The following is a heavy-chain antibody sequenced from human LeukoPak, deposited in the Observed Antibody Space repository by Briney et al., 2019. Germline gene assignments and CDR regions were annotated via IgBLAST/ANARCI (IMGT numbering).Heavy chain of an antibody. CDR2: ISYDGSNK. CDR3: AKQDYASSGYQFDY. J-gene: IGHJ4*02. Sequence: PGGSLRLSCAASGFTFSSYAMHWVRQAPGKGLEWVAVISYDGSNKYYADSVKGRFTISRDNSKNTLSLQMNSLRAEDTAVFYCAKQDYASSGYQFDYWGQGTLVTVSS. V-gene: IGHV3-30*04. D-gene: IGHD3-22*01. CDR1: GFTFSSYA.